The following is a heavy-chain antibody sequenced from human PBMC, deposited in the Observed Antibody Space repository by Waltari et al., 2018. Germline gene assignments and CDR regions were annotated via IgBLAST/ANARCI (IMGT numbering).Heavy chain of an antibody. CDR1: GFNFISYA. Sequence: EEHLLESGGGLAQPGGSLSLSCAASGFNFISYAMSWVRQAPGKGLGWVSGISDSGVITKYADSVKGRFTVSRDNSKNTVFLHLNSLRAEDTAIYYCARHLYSIDYLELAKWGQGTLVTVSS. CDR2: ISDSGVIT. J-gene: IGHJ4*02. CDR3: ARHLYSIDYLELAK. V-gene: IGHV3-23*01. D-gene: IGHD3-22*01.